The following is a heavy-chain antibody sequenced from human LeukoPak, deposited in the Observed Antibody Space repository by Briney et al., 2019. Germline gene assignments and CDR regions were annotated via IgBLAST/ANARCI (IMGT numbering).Heavy chain of an antibody. V-gene: IGHV1-69*13. CDR1: GGTFSSYA. J-gene: IGHJ4*02. CDR3: ARGGITMVRGVITPYYFDY. Sequence: GASVKVSCKASGGTFSSYAISWVRQAPGHGLEWMGGIIPIFGTANYAQNFQGRVTITADESTSTAYMELSSLRSEDTAVYYCARGGITMVRGVITPYYFDYWGQGTLVTVSS. CDR2: IIPIFGTA. D-gene: IGHD3-10*01.